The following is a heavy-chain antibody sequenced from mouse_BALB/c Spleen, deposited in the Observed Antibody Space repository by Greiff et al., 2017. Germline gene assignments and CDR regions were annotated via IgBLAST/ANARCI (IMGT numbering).Heavy chain of an antibody. J-gene: IGHJ3*01. CDR3: TGGYDGAY. CDR2: IYPGNSDT. V-gene: IGHV1-5*01. Sequence: EVQLQQSGTVLARPGASVKMSCKASGYTFTSYWMHWVKQRPGQGLEWIGAIYPGNSDTSYNQKFKGKAKLTAVTSTSTAYMELSSLTNEDSAVYYCTGGYDGAYWGQGTLVTVSA. CDR1: GYTFTSYW. D-gene: IGHD2-2*01.